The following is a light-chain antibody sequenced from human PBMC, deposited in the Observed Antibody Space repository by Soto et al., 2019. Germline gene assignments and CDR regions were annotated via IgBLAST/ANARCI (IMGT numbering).Light chain of an antibody. CDR3: FSYTSSGTYV. CDR1: SSDVGNYKY. Sequence: QSALTQPASVSGSPGQSITISCTGTSSDVGNYKYVSWYQQHPGKVPKLMIYEVSNRPSGVSNRFSGSKSGNTASLTISGLQAEDETDYYCFSYTSSGTYVFGTGTQLTVL. J-gene: IGLJ1*01. V-gene: IGLV2-14*01. CDR2: EVS.